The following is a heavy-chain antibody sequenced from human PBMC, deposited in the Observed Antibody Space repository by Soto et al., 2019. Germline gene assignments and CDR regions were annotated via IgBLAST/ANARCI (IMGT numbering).Heavy chain of an antibody. Sequence: QVQLVQSGAEVKKPGASVKVSCKASGYTFTGYYMHWVRQAPGQGLEWMGWINPNSGGTNYAQKFQGWVTMTRDTSISTAYMELSRLRSDDTAVYYCARDSPLGYCSGGSCYSLAFDYWGQGTLLTVSS. V-gene: IGHV1-2*04. CDR3: ARDSPLGYCSGGSCYSLAFDY. CDR2: INPNSGGT. D-gene: IGHD2-15*01. J-gene: IGHJ4*02. CDR1: GYTFTGYY.